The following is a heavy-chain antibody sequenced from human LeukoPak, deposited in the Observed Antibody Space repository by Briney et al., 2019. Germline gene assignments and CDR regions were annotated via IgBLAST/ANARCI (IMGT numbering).Heavy chain of an antibody. Sequence: SETLSLTCAVYGGSFSGYYWSWIRQPPGKGLEWIGEINHSGSTYYNPSLKSRVTISVDRSKNQFSLKLSSVTAADTAVYYCARYDILTGYYHSPWGQGTLVTVSS. CDR2: INHSGST. V-gene: IGHV4-34*01. J-gene: IGHJ4*02. D-gene: IGHD3-9*01. CDR1: GGSFSGYY. CDR3: ARYDILTGYYHSP.